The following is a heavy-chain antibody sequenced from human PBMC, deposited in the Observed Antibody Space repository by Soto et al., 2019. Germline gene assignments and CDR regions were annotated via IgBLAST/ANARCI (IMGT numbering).Heavy chain of an antibody. CDR3: ARAEVDY. CDR1: GFTFGDYW. CDR2: MTSDGRTI. J-gene: IGHJ4*02. V-gene: IGHV3-74*01. Sequence: GGSLRLSCAASGFTFGDYWMHWVRQAPGKGPEWVSRMTSDGRTIQYADSVKGRFTASRDNAKSSLYLQMNSLRVEDTAVYYCARAEVDYWGQGTLVTVSS.